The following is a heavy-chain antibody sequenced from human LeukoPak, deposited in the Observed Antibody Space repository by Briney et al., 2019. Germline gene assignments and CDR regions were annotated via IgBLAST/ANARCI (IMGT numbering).Heavy chain of an antibody. CDR2: MNHSGSA. CDR3: ARSGTTMVRGVMSFDY. Sequence: SETLSLTCAVYGGSFSGYYWTWIRQPPGKGLEWIGEMNHSGSANYNPSLKSLVTISVDTSKNQFSLKLSSVTAADTAVYYCARSGTTMVRGVMSFDYWGQGTLVTVSS. D-gene: IGHD3-10*01. V-gene: IGHV4-34*01. CDR1: GGSFSGYY. J-gene: IGHJ4*02.